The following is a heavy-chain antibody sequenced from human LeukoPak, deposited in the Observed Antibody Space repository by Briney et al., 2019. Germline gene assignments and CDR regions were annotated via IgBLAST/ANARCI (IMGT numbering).Heavy chain of an antibody. Sequence: PSETLSLTCAVYGGSFSGYYWSWIRQPPGKGLEWIGEINHSGSTNYNPSLKSRVTISVDTSKNQFSLKLSSVTAADTAVYYCARTKAGYCSSTSCRRYYYYYGMDVWGQGTTVTVSS. CDR3: ARTKAGYCSSTSCRRYYYYYGMDV. D-gene: IGHD2-2*01. CDR1: GGSFSGYY. J-gene: IGHJ6*02. V-gene: IGHV4-34*01. CDR2: INHSGST.